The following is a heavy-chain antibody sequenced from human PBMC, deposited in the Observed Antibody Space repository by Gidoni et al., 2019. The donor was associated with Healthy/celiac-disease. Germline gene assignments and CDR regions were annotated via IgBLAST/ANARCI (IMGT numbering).Heavy chain of an antibody. CDR1: GVSFSGYY. Sequence: QVQLQQWGSGLLKPSETLSLSCAVYGVSFSGYYCRWIRQPPGKGLEWIGEINHSGHTNYTPSLKSRVTISVDTSKNQFSLKLSSVTAADTAVYYCARGITDMGDYVWGSYLPYFDYWGQGTLVTVSS. D-gene: IGHD3-16*02. CDR2: INHSGHT. V-gene: IGHV4-34*01. CDR3: ARGITDMGDYVWGSYLPYFDY. J-gene: IGHJ4*02.